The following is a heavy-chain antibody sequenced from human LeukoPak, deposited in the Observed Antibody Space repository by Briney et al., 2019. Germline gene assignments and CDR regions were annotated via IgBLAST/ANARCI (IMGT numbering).Heavy chain of an antibody. CDR3: ASTAGTSFDY. CDR1: GFSVSTKF. V-gene: IGHV3-53*01. CDR2: IYSGGNT. D-gene: IGHD1-7*01. Sequence: PGGSLRLSCAVSGFSVSTKFMSWVRQAPGKGLEWVSIIYSGGNTYHADSVKGRFTISRDNSKNTLYLQMNSLRAEDTAVYYCASTAGTSFDYWGQGTLVTVSS. J-gene: IGHJ4*02.